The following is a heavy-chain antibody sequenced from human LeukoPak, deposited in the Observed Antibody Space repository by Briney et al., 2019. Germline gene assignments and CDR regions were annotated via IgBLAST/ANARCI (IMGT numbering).Heavy chain of an antibody. J-gene: IGHJ4*02. CDR2: INPNSGGT. Sequence: RASVTVSCKASGYTFTGYYMHWVRQAPGQGLEWMGWINPNSGGTNYAQKFQGRVTMTRDTSISTAYMELSRLRSDDTAVYYCATPTSSGYYYVFDYWGQGTLVTVSS. D-gene: IGHD3-22*01. CDR3: ATPTSSGYYYVFDY. V-gene: IGHV1-2*02. CDR1: GYTFTGYY.